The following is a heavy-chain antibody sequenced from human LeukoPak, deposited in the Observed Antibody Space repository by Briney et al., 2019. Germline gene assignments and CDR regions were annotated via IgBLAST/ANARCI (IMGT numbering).Heavy chain of an antibody. Sequence: GGSLRLSCAASGFTFSSYAMHWVRQAPGKGLEWVAVISYDGSNKYYADSVKGRFTISRDNSKNTLYLQMNSLRAEDTAVYYCARGTYYHDSSGYYYWGQGTLVTVSS. J-gene: IGHJ4*02. CDR1: GFTFSSYA. D-gene: IGHD3-22*01. CDR2: ISYDGSNK. CDR3: ARGTYYHDSSGYYY. V-gene: IGHV3-30*04.